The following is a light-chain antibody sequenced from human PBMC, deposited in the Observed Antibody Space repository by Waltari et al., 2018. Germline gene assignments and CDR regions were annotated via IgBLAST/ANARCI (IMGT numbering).Light chain of an antibody. J-gene: IGKJ2*01. Sequence: EIVLTQSPGTLSLSLGERATLFCRASQSVTSWYLAWFQQKPGQAPRLLIHAATNRATGIPDRFSGSGFRTDFTLAVSRLETEDFAVYYWQQYGSSPYTFGQGTKREIK. CDR2: AAT. V-gene: IGKV3-20*01. CDR1: QSVTSWY. CDR3: QQYGSSPYT.